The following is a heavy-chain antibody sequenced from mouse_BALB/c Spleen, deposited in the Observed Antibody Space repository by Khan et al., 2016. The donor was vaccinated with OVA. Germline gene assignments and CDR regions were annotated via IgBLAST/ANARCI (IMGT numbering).Heavy chain of an antibody. V-gene: IGHV5-9-1*01. J-gene: IGHJ1*01. CDR2: ISSGATYT. CDR1: GFTFSSYA. D-gene: IGHD1-1*01. CDR3: ARPPITTVVATSYWFFDV. Sequence: EVMLVESGGGLVKPGGSLKLSCAASGFTFSSYAMSWVRQTPEKRLEWVATISSGATYTFYSDNVKGRFTISRDDAKNTLYLQMSSLRSEDTAMYYCARPPITTVVATSYWFFDVWGAGTTVTVST.